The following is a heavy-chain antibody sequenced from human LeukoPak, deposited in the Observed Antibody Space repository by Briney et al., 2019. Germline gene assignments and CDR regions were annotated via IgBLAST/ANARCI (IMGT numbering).Heavy chain of an antibody. CDR2: IIPILGIA. Sequence: SVKVSCKASGGTFSSYAISWVRQAPGQGVEWMGRIIPILGIANYAQKFQGRVTITADKSTSTAYMELSSLRSEDTAVYYCAREGRGSASDYWGQGTLVTVSS. V-gene: IGHV1-69*04. CDR3: AREGRGSASDY. J-gene: IGHJ4*02. CDR1: GGTFSSYA.